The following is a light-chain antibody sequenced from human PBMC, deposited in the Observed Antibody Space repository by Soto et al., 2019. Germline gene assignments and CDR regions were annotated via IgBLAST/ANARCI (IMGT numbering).Light chain of an antibody. CDR3: QQYGSSRLT. J-gene: IGKJ4*01. V-gene: IGKV3-20*01. CDR2: GAS. CDR1: QSVSSSY. Sequence: EIVLTQSPGTLSLSPGERATLSCKASQSVSSSYLAWYQQKPGQAPRLLIYGASSRATGIPDRFSGSGSGTEFTRTISRLEPEDFAVYYCQQYGSSRLTFGGGTKVDIK.